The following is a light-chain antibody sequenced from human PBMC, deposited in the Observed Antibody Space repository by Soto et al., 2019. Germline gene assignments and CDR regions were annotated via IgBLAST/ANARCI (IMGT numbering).Light chain of an antibody. V-gene: IGKV3-20*01. Sequence: DIVLTQSPGTLSLSPGERATLSCRSSQSVSSNYLAWYHQKPDQAPRLVIYDVSGRATGIPDRFSGSGSGTDFTLTISRLEPEDSAVYYCQQYGISPTFGQGTKVEIK. CDR2: DVS. J-gene: IGKJ1*01. CDR3: QQYGISPT. CDR1: QSVSSNY.